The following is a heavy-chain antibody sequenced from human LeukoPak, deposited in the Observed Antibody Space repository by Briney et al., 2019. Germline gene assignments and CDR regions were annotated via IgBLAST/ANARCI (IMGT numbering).Heavy chain of an antibody. J-gene: IGHJ4*02. CDR2: IYHSGST. CDR3: ARDPYYGSGGYFDY. V-gene: IGHV4-59*12. D-gene: IGHD3-10*01. Sequence: PSETLFLTCTISGASISTYYWSWIRQPPGKGLEWIGYIYHSGSTSYNPSLKSRVTMSVDTSKNQSSLKLSSVTAADTAVYYCARDPYYGSGGYFDYWGQGTLVTVSS. CDR1: GASISTYY.